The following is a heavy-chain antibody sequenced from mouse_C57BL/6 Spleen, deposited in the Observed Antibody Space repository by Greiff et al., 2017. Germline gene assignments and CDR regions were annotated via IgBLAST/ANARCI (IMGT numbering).Heavy chain of an antibody. CDR1: GYTFTSYW. V-gene: IGHV1-52*01. CDR2: IDPSDSET. CDR3: AIGHYSNYFDY. Sequence: QVPLQQPGAELVRPGSSVKLSCKASGYTFTSYWMHWVKQRPIQGLEWIGNIDPSDSETHYNQKFKDKATLTVDKSSSTAYMQLSSLTSEDSAVYYCAIGHYSNYFDYWGQGTTLTVSS. J-gene: IGHJ2*01. D-gene: IGHD2-5*01.